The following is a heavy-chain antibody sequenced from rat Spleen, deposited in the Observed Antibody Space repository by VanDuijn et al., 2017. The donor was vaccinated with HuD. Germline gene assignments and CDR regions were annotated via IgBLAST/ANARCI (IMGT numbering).Heavy chain of an antibody. CDR3: TRSYGGYTSNWFAY. V-gene: IGHV2-1*01. CDR2: IWGDGST. CDR1: GFSLISNS. D-gene: IGHD1-11*01. Sequence: QVQLKESGPGLVQPSQTLSLICTVSGFSLISNSEHWVRQSPGKGLEWMGGIWGDGSTDYNSALKSRLSISRDTSKSQVFLKMNSLQTDDTAVYFCTRSYGGYTSNWFAYWGQGTLVIVSS. J-gene: IGHJ3*01.